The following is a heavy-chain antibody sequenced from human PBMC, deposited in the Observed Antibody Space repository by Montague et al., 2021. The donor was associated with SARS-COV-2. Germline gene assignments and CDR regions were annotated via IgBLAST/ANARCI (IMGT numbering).Heavy chain of an antibody. CDR1: GASISTGIYY. J-gene: IGHJ4*02. CDR2: IRTTGHT. V-gene: IGHV4-61*02. CDR3: ARFGSGTLEFDL. D-gene: IGHD1-26*01. Sequence: TLSLTCTVSGASISTGIYYWGWIRQPAGKGLEWNGRIRTTGHTDYNSSLESRVFMSVDTSTNQFSLSLTSVTAADTAVYFCARFGSGTLEFDLWGQGTLVTVSS.